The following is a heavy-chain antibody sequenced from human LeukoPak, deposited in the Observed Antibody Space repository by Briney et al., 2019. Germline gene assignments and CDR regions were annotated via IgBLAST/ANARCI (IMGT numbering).Heavy chain of an antibody. Sequence: LGGSLRLSCAASGFTFSSYSMNWVRQAPGKGLEWVSSISSSSSYIYYADSVKGRFTISRDNAKNSLYLQMNSLRAEDTAVYYCARLVPAAHDYWGQGTLVTVSS. CDR3: ARLVPAAHDY. CDR2: ISSSSSYI. V-gene: IGHV3-21*01. D-gene: IGHD2-2*01. CDR1: GFTFSSYS. J-gene: IGHJ4*02.